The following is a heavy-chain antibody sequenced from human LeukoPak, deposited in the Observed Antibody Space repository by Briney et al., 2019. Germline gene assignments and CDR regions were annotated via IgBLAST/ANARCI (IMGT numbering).Heavy chain of an antibody. CDR3: ARGPCSSTSCYNRGTYYYYYGMDV. CDR1: GGSFSGYY. D-gene: IGHD2-2*02. V-gene: IGHV4-34*01. J-gene: IGHJ6*04. CDR2: INHSGST. Sequence: SETLSLTCAVYGGSFSGYYWSWIRQPPGKGLEWIGEINHSGSTNYNPSLKSRVTISVDTSKNQFSLKLSSVTAADTAVYYCARGPCSSTSCYNRGTYYYYYGMDVWGKGTTVTVSS.